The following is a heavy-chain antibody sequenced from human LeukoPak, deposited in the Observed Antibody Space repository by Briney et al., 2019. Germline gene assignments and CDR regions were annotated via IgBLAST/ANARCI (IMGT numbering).Heavy chain of an antibody. Sequence: GGSLRLSCAASGFTFSSHEMNWVRQIPGKGLEWVSHITTTGITYYADSVKGRFTISRDNAKNSLYLQMNSLRAEDTAVYYCGRYLNYWGQGTLVTVSS. CDR1: GFTFSSHE. J-gene: IGHJ4*02. CDR2: ITTTGIT. CDR3: GRYLNY. V-gene: IGHV3-48*03. D-gene: IGHD3-10*01.